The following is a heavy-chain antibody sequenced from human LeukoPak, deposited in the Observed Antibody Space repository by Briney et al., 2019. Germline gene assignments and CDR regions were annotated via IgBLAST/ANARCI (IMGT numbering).Heavy chain of an antibody. CDR2: IYYSGST. V-gene: IGHV4-59*08. D-gene: IGHD6-6*01. J-gene: IGHJ2*01. Sequence: ASETLSLTCTVSGGSTSSYYWSWIRQPPGKGLEWIGYIYYSGSTYYNPSLKSRVTISVDTSKNQFSLKLSSVTAADTAVYYCARSGPSSIAPTRLWGRGTLVTVSS. CDR3: ARSGPSSIAPTRL. CDR1: GGSTSSYY.